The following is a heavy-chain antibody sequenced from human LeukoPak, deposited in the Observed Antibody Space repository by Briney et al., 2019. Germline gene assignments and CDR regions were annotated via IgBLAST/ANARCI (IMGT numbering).Heavy chain of an antibody. CDR1: GFTFSSYG. V-gene: IGHV3-30*03. CDR3: AAGYSSSWYDY. D-gene: IGHD6-13*01. Sequence: GGSLRLSYAASGFTFSSYGMHWVRQAPGKGLEWVAVISYDGSNKYYADSVKGRFTISRDNSKNTLYLQMNSLRAEDTAVYYYAAGYSSSWYDYWGQGTLVTVSS. J-gene: IGHJ4*02. CDR2: ISYDGSNK.